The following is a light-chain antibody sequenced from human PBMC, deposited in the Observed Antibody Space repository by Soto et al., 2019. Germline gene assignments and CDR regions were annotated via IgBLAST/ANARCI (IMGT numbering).Light chain of an antibody. CDR1: SSDVGLYNY. Sequence: QSVLTQPASVSGSPGQAITISCTGTSSDVGLYNYVSWYQQQPGKAPKLMIYDVNHRPAEVSNRFSGSKSGNTASLTISKLQAKDEADYYCSSYSGISTLVVFGGGTKLTVL. CDR2: DVN. J-gene: IGLJ3*02. CDR3: SSYSGISTLVV. V-gene: IGLV2-14*03.